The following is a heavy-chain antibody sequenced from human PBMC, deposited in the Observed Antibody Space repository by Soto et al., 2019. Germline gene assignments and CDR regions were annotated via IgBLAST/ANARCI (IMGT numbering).Heavy chain of an antibody. J-gene: IGHJ6*02. V-gene: IGHV4-59*01. CDR3: ARDSGIAAAGVDSGYYYYCMDV. Sequence: SETLSLTCTVSGGSISSYYWSWIRQPPGKGLEWIGYIYYSGSTNYNPSLKSRVTISANTSKNKFSLKLSSVTAADTAVYYCARDSGIAAAGVDSGYYYYCMDVWGQGTTVTVSS. D-gene: IGHD6-13*01. CDR1: GGSISSYY. CDR2: IYYSGST.